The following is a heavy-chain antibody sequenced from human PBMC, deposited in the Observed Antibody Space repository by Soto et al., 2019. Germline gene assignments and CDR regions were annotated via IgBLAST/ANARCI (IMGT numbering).Heavy chain of an antibody. CDR2: IYYSGST. CDR3: ARDLGYYYGMDV. V-gene: IGHV4-30-4*01. Sequence: SETLSLTCTVSGGSISSGDYYWSWIRQPPGKGLEWIGYIYYSGSTYYNPSLKSRVTISVDTSKNQFSLKLSSVTAADTAVYYFARDLGYYYGMDVWGQVTTVTVSS. D-gene: IGHD7-27*01. J-gene: IGHJ6*02. CDR1: GGSISSGDYY.